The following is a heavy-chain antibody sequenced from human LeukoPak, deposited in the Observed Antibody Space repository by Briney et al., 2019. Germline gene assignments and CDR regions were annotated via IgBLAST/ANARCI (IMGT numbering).Heavy chain of an antibody. CDR3: ARGGWSHNNRYFDL. J-gene: IGHJ2*01. CDR2: ISSSSGDI. V-gene: IGHV3-21*01. CDR1: GFSFSTYS. D-gene: IGHD6-19*01. Sequence: GGSLRLSCAASGFSFSTYSMNWVRQAPGKGPEWVSSISSSSGDIYYGDSVKGRFTISRDNAKNSLYLQMNSLRAGDTAVYYCARGGWSHNNRYFDLWGRGTLVTVSS.